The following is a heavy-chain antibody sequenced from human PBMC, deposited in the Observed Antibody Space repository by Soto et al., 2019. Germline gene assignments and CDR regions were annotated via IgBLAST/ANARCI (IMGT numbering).Heavy chain of an antibody. CDR2: ISSSGDAI. J-gene: IGHJ6*02. CDR1: GFISSDYT. Sequence: GGSLRLACAASGFISSDYTMTWVRQAPGRGLEFVSHISSSGDAIFYAESVKGRFTVSRDNAKNSLYLQMNSLRDDDTAVYFCARDHGGSTWFVGVYYFFGMDVWGQGTAVTVSS. V-gene: IGHV3-48*02. CDR3: ARDHGGSTWFVGVYYFFGMDV. D-gene: IGHD6-13*01.